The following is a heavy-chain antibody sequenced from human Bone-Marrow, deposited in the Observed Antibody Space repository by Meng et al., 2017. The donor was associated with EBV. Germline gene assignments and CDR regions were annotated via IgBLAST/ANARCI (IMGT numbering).Heavy chain of an antibody. V-gene: IGHV4-34*01. Sequence: QVQQQQWGAGLLKPSETLSLTCAVYGGSFSGYYWSWIRQPPGKGLEWIGEINHSGSTYYNPSLKSRVAVSVDTSKNQFSLKLSSVTAAYTAVYYCARDEDGIAVAGMSLSHWGQGTLVTVSS. CDR3: ARDEDGIAVAGMSLSH. D-gene: IGHD6-13*01. J-gene: IGHJ4*02. CDR1: GGSFSGYY. CDR2: INHSGST.